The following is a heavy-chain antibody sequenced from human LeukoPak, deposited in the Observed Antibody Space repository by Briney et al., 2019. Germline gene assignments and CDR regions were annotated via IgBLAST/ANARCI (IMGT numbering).Heavy chain of an antibody. Sequence: GGSLRLSCAASGFTFSSYGMHWVRQAPGKGLEGVAFIRYDGSNKYYADSVKGRFTISRDNSKNTLYLQMNSLRAEDTAVYYCANSLYYYGAGSYYEGGDFDYWGQGTLVTVSS. J-gene: IGHJ4*02. CDR3: ANSLYYYGAGSYYEGGDFDY. D-gene: IGHD3-10*01. CDR2: IRYDGSNK. V-gene: IGHV3-30*02. CDR1: GFTFSSYG.